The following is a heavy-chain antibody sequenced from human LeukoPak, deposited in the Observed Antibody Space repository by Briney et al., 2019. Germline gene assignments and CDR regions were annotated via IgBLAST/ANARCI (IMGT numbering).Heavy chain of an antibody. CDR2: IYYSGST. J-gene: IGHJ3*02. Sequence: SETLSLTCTVSGGSISSYYWSWIRQPPGKGLEWIGYIYYSGSTNYNLSLKSRVTISVDTSKNQFSLKLSSVTAADTAVYYCAREKAYYYDSSGYNPLSDAFDIWGQGTMVTVS. D-gene: IGHD3-22*01. CDR3: AREKAYYYDSSGYNPLSDAFDI. CDR1: GGSISSYY. V-gene: IGHV4-59*12.